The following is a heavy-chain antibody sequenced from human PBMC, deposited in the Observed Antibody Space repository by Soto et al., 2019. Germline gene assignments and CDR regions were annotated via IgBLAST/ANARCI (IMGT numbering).Heavy chain of an antibody. CDR2: IYYNGNT. V-gene: IGHV4-59*11. CDR1: GGSISHHY. D-gene: IGHD7-27*01. J-gene: IGHJ4*02. CDR3: TRANWYSEY. Sequence: QVQLQESGPGLVKPSETLSLTSRVSGGSISHHYLSWIRQPPGKGLECIGYIYYNGNTNYNPSLKSRVTMSVDTSRNQISLKLTTVTAADTAVDYCTRANWYSEYWGQGTLVTVSS.